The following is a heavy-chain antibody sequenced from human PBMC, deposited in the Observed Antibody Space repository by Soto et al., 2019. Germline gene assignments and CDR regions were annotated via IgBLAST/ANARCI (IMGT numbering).Heavy chain of an antibody. CDR3: ARDTVKAASAYNWFDP. Sequence: TLSLTCTFSCGSIISGGYYWSWIRQHPGKGLEWIRYIYDSRSTYYNPSNKSLVTTTVDTTKNQFSLKLSSVTAADTAVYYCARDTVKAASAYNWFDPWGQGTLVTVSS. CDR1: CGSIISGGYY. CDR2: IYDSRST. V-gene: IGHV4-31*01. D-gene: IGHD4-4*01. J-gene: IGHJ5*02.